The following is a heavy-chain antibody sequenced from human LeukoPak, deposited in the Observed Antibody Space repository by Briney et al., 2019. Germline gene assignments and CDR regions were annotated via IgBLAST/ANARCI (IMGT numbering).Heavy chain of an antibody. V-gene: IGHV3-23*01. Sequence: GVLRLSCAASGFTFSTYAMSWVRQAAGKGLEWVSLISGSGGGTYYADSVKGRFTISRDNSKSTLYLQLNSLRVEDTAVYYCAKNRGAGSHYYYHMNVWGKGATVTVSS. CDR3: AKNRGAGSHYYYHMNV. CDR2: ISGSGGGT. D-gene: IGHD1-26*01. J-gene: IGHJ6*03. CDR1: GFTFSTYA.